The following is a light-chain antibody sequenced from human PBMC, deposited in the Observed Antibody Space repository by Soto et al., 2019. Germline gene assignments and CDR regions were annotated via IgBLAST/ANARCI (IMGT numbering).Light chain of an antibody. CDR3: QHRGT. J-gene: IGKJ2*01. CDR2: WAS. Sequence: DIVMTQSPDSLAVSLGERATINCKSSQSVLISSSNKNYLGWYQQKPGQPPKLLISWASTRESGVPDRFRGSGSGTDFTLSLASLQAEDVAVYYCQHRGTFRQGTKLEIK. V-gene: IGKV4-1*01. CDR1: QSVLISSSNKNY.